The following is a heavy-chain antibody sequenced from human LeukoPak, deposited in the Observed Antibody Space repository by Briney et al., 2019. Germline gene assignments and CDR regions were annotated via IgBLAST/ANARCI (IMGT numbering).Heavy chain of an antibody. CDR3: AREVRDTAMVASLNWFDP. Sequence: SETLSLTCTVSGGSISSYFWTWIRQPPGKGLEWIGYIYYSGSTNYNPSLKSRVTISVDTSKNQFSLELSSVTAADTAVYYCAREVRDTAMVASLNWFDPWGQGTLVTVSS. D-gene: IGHD5-18*01. CDR1: GGSISSYF. V-gene: IGHV4-59*12. CDR2: IYYSGST. J-gene: IGHJ5*02.